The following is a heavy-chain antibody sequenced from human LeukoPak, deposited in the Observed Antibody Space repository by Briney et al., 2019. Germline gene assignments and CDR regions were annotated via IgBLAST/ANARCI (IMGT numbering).Heavy chain of an antibody. CDR2: IIPIFGTA. J-gene: IGHJ4*02. CDR3: ARSRWTIFGVVIKSLYYFDY. V-gene: IGHV1-69*13. D-gene: IGHD3-3*01. CDR1: GGTFSSYA. Sequence: VASVKVSCKASGGTFSSYAISWVRQAPGQGLEWMGGIIPIFGTANYAQKFQGRVTITADESTSTAYMELSSLRSEDTAVYYCARSRWTIFGVVIKSLYYFDYWGQGTLVTVSS.